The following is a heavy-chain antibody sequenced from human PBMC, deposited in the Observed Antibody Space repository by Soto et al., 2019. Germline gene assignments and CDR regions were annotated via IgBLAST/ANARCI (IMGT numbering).Heavy chain of an antibody. CDR2: ISYDGSNK. V-gene: IGHV3-30*18. Sequence: PGESLKISCAASGFTFSSFGMHWVRQAPGKGLEWLAVISYDGSNKYYADSVKGRFTISRDNSKNTLYLQMNSLRAEDTAVYYCAKDQSSSYHYYAMDVWGQGTTVTVSS. CDR3: AKDQSSSYHYYAMDV. D-gene: IGHD6-6*01. CDR1: GFTFSSFG. J-gene: IGHJ6*02.